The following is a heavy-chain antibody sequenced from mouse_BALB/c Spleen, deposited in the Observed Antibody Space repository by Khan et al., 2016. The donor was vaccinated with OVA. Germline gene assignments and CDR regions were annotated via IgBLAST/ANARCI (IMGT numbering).Heavy chain of an antibody. J-gene: IGHJ2*01. CDR1: GYSFTSYW. CDR2: IYPGISDT. D-gene: IGHD2-4*01. CDR3: TSAYDSYYVDC. Sequence: VQLKQSGTVLARPGASVKMSCKASGYSFTSYWMHWVKQRPGQGLEWIGAIYPGISDTRYNQKFKVKAKLTADTSASTAYMELSRLTNEDSAVDFCTSAYDSYYVDCWDQGTTLAVSS. V-gene: IGHV1-5*01.